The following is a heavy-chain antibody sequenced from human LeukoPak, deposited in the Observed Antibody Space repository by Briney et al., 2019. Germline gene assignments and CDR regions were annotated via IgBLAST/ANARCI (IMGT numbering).Heavy chain of an antibody. CDR1: GFTVSSYA. V-gene: IGHV3-23*01. D-gene: IGHD6-6*01. J-gene: IGHJ4*02. CDR3: AKFYSSSPFLRY. Sequence: GGSLRLSCAASGFTVSSYAMSWVRQAPGKWLEWVSAISGSGGSTYYADSVKGRFTISRDNSKNTLYLQMNSLRAEDTAVYYCAKFYSSSPFLRYWGQGTLVTVSS. CDR2: ISGSGGST.